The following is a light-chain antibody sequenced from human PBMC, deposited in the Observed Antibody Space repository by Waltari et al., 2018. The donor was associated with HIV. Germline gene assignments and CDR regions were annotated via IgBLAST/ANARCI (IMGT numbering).Light chain of an antibody. J-gene: IGLJ2*01. CDR1: SGSIASNA. CDR3: HSYDSDNQI. V-gene: IGLV6-57*01. Sequence: NFMLTQPHSVSDSPGKTVTISCTRNSGSIASNAVQWYQLRPGSSPTTVIFDQSQRPPGVSDRFSAAIDTTSNSASLSIVGLKTEDEGDFFCHSYDSDNQIFGGGTKLTVL. CDR2: DQS.